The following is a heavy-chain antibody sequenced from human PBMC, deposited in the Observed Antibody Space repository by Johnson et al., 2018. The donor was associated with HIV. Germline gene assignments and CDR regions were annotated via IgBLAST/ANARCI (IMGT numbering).Heavy chain of an antibody. J-gene: IGHJ3*01. D-gene: IGHD6-13*01. V-gene: IGHV3-30-3*01. CDR3: ARDGDSQQLPLGDAFDV. Sequence: PGKGLEWVAFISFDGSNKDYADSVKGRFTISRDNAKNSLYLQMNSLRAEDTAVYYCARDGDSQQLPLGDAFDVWGHGTLVTVSS. CDR2: ISFDGSNK.